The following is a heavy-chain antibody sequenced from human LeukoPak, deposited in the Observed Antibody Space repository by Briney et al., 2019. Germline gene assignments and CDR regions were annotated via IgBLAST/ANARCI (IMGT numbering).Heavy chain of an antibody. CDR2: FDPEDGET. CDR1: GYTLTELS. CDR3: ATDPPGDDSSGYGYG. J-gene: IGHJ4*02. Sequence: ASVKVSCKVSGYTLTELSMHWVRQAPGKGLEWMGGFDPEDGETIYAQKFQGRVTMTEDTSTDTAYMELSSLRSEDTAVYYCATDPPGDDSSGYGYGWGQGTLVTVSS. V-gene: IGHV1-24*01. D-gene: IGHD3-22*01.